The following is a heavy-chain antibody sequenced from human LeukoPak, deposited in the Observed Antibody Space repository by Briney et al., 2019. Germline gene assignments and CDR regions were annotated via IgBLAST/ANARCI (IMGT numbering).Heavy chain of an antibody. J-gene: IGHJ4*02. V-gene: IGHV4-4*07. Sequence: PSETLSLTCTVSGDSISSYYWSWIRQPAGKGLEWIGRIYTSGITNYNPSLKSRVTMSLDTSKNQFSLKLSSVTAEDTAVYYCASTTYHYDTSGYYFLDYWGQGTLVTVSS. CDR3: ASTTYHYDTSGYYFLDY. CDR2: IYTSGIT. D-gene: IGHD3-22*01. CDR1: GDSISSYY.